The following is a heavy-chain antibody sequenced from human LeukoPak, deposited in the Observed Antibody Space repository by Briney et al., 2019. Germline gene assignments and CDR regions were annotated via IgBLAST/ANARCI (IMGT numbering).Heavy chain of an antibody. CDR1: GFTFSSYA. CDR2: ISGSGGST. CDR3: ARDPDPLHTQYYDSSGAFDY. D-gene: IGHD3-22*01. J-gene: IGHJ4*02. Sequence: GGSLRLSCAASGFTFSSYAMSWVRQAPGKGLEWVSAISGSGGSTYYADSVKGRFTISRDNSKNTLYLQMNSLRAEDTAVYYCARDPDPLHTQYYDSSGAFDYWGQGTLVTVSS. V-gene: IGHV3-23*01.